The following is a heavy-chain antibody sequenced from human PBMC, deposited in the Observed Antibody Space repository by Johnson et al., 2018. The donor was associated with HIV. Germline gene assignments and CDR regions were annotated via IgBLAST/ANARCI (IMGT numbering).Heavy chain of an antibody. Sequence: QVQLVESGGGVVQPGGSLRLSCAASGFTFSSYGMHWVRQAPGKGLEWVAFIRYDGSNKYYADSVKGRFTISRDNSKNTLYLQMNSLRAEDTALYYCAKDEGGSYSQDAFDIWGQGTMVTVSS. CDR1: GFTFSSYG. CDR3: AKDEGGSYSQDAFDI. CDR2: IRYDGSNK. J-gene: IGHJ3*02. V-gene: IGHV3-30*02. D-gene: IGHD1-26*01.